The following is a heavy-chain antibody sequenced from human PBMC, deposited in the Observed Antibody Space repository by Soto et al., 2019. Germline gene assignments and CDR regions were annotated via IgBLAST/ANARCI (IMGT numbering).Heavy chain of an antibody. D-gene: IGHD3-10*01. Sequence: PGESLKISCKGSGYSFAIYWIGWVRQMPGKGLGWMGIIYPDDSDIRYSPSFQGQVTVSADKSISTAYLQWSSLKASDTAIYYCERQYGSGSFDYWGQGTLVTVSS. CDR3: ERQYGSGSFDY. CDR2: IYPDDSDI. V-gene: IGHV5-51*01. CDR1: GYSFAIYW. J-gene: IGHJ4*02.